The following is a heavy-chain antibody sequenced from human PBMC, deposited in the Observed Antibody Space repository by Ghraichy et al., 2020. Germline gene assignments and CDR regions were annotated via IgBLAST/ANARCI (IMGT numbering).Heavy chain of an antibody. D-gene: IGHD6-13*01. CDR3: VIPRLAAGPFDP. V-gene: IGHV4-39*01. Sequence: SETLSLTCSVSGASIGSSTNYWGWIRQTPGKGLEWIGSIFYSGITYYNPSLKSRVTISVDTSKNQLSLKLSSVTAADTAVYSCVIPRLAAGPFDPWGQGTLVTVSS. CDR2: IFYSGIT. CDR1: GASIGSSTNY. J-gene: IGHJ5*02.